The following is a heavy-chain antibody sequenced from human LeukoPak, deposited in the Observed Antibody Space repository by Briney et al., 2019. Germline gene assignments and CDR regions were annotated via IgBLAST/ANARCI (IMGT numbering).Heavy chain of an antibody. D-gene: IGHD2-15*01. Sequence: KPSETLSLTCTVSGGSISSYYWSWIRQPPGKGLEWIGYIYYSGSTTSFNPSLKSRVTISLDTPKNQFSLKLSSVTAADTAVYYCARRDSSRWREGSFDIWGQGTMVTVSS. CDR2: IYYSGSTT. CDR1: GGSISSYY. V-gene: IGHV4-59*01. CDR3: ARRDSSRWREGSFDI. J-gene: IGHJ3*02.